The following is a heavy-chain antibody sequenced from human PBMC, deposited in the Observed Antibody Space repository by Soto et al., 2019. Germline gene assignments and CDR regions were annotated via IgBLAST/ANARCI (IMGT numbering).Heavy chain of an antibody. CDR1: GGSISSYY. J-gene: IGHJ4*02. V-gene: IGHV4-4*07. Sequence: LSLTCTVSGGSISSYYWSWIRQPAGKGLEWIGRIYTSGSTNYNPSLKSRVTMSVDTSKNQFSLKLSSVTAADTAVYYCARDHPATRKGYYDILTGPEPFDYWGQGTLVTVSS. CDR2: IYTSGST. CDR3: ARDHPATRKGYYDILTGPEPFDY. D-gene: IGHD3-9*01.